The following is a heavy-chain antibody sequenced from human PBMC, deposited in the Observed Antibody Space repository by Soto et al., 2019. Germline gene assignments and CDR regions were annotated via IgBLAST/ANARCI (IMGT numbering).Heavy chain of an antibody. Sequence: GGSLRLSCAASGFTFTNHGMHWVRQAPGKGLEWVALISYDGSDKDYADSVKGRFTISRDNSRNTLFLQMNSLRAEDTAVYYCARDYYKYYDSSGYYRSPAYWGQGTLVTVSS. V-gene: IGHV3-30*19. D-gene: IGHD3-22*01. CDR3: ARDYYKYYDSSGYYRSPAY. CDR2: ISYDGSDK. CDR1: GFTFTNHG. J-gene: IGHJ4*02.